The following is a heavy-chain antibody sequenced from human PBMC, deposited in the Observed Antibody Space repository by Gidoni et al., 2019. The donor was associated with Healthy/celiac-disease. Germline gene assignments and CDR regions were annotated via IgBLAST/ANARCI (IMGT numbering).Heavy chain of an antibody. J-gene: IGHJ6*02. CDR1: GGSFSGYY. CDR2: INHSGST. V-gene: IGHV4-34*01. CDR3: ARTGSGWHYYGMDV. Sequence: QVQLQQWGAGLFKPSETLSLTCAVPGGSFSGYYWSWIRQPPGKGLEGIGEINHSGSTNYNPSLKSRVTISVDTSKNQFSLKLSSVTAADTAVYYCARTGSGWHYYGMDVWGQGTTVTVSS. D-gene: IGHD6-19*01.